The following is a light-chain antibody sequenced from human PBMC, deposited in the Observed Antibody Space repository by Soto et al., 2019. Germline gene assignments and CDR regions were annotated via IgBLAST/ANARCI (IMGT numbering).Light chain of an antibody. CDR1: QGISSY. Sequence: DIQLNNTPSLLRRVGEDRISRSSRARQGISSYLAWYQQKPGKAPNRLIYAASTLQSGVPSRFSGSGSGTEFTFICSRLLPADSAIYYIKQLDSYLGSVGQGTRLEIK. J-gene: IGKJ5*01. V-gene: IGKV1-9*01. CDR2: AAS. CDR3: KQLDSYLGS.